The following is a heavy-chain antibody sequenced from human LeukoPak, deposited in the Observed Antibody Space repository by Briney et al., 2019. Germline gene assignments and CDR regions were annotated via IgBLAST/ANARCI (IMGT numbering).Heavy chain of an antibody. CDR1: GYTFTGYY. D-gene: IGHD5-12*01. V-gene: IGHV1-2*02. J-gene: IGHJ4*02. Sequence: GASVKVTCKASGYTFTGYYMHWVRQAPGQGLEWMGWINPNSGGTNYAQKFQGRVTMTRDTSISTAYMELSRLRSDDTAVYYCARVVRYSGYDLGDYWGQGTLVTVSS. CDR2: INPNSGGT. CDR3: ARVVRYSGYDLGDY.